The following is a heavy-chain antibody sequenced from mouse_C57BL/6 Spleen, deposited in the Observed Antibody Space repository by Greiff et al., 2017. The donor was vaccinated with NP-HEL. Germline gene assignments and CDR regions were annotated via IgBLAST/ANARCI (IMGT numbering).Heavy chain of an antibody. CDR1: GYSFTGYY. D-gene: IGHD1-1*01. CDR3: AKRDCSSSPEFAY. J-gene: IGHJ3*01. V-gene: IGHV1-42*01. Sequence: EVQLQQSGPELVKPGASVKISCKASGYSFTGYYMNWVKQSPEKSLEWIGEINPSTGGTTYNQKFKAKATLTVDKSSSTAYMQLKSLTSEDSAVYYCAKRDCSSSPEFAYWGQGTLVTVSS. CDR2: INPSTGGT.